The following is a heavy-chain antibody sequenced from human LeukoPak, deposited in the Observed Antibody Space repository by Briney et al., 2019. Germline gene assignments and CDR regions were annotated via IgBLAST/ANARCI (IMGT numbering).Heavy chain of an antibody. J-gene: IGHJ5*02. CDR3: ARIWFGELCIDP. CDR1: GYTLSELS. CDR2: FDVAETDT. Sequence: ASVKVSCKVSGYTLSELSMHWVRQSPGKGLEWMGGFDVAETDTIYAQKFQGRVTMTRNTSISTAYMELSSLRSEDTAVYYCARIWFGELCIDPWGQGTLVTVSS. D-gene: IGHD3-10*01. V-gene: IGHV1-24*01.